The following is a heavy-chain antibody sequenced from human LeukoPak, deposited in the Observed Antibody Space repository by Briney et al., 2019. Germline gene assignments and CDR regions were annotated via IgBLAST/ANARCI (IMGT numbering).Heavy chain of an antibody. CDR3: ARDLFTPPRGYSSGCGY. V-gene: IGHV3-74*01. CDR1: GFTFSSYW. CDR2: INSDGSST. J-gene: IGHJ4*02. D-gene: IGHD6-19*01. Sequence: GGSLRLSCAASGFTFSSYWMHWVRQAPGKGLVWVSRINSDGSSTSYADSVEGRFTISRDNAKNTLYLQMNSLRAEDTAVYYCARDLFTPPRGYSSGCGYWGQGTLVTVSS.